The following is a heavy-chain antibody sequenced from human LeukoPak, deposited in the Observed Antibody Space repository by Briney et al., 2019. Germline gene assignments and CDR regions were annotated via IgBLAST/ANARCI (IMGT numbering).Heavy chain of an antibody. D-gene: IGHD6-6*01. V-gene: IGHV3-48*01. Sequence: QPGGSLILSCAASGFTFTSYSMHCVRQAPGERLEWISYISCTSSTIYYADSVKGRFTISRDNAKNSLYLPMNSLRAEDTAVYCCAKAAGFYSSSPLDCWGQGTLVTVSS. CDR3: AKAAGFYSSSPLDC. CDR1: GFTFTSYS. CDR2: ISCTSSTI. J-gene: IGHJ4*02.